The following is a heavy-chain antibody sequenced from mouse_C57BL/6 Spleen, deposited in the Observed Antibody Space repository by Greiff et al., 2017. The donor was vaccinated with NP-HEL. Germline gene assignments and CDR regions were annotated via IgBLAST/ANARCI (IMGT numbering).Heavy chain of an antibody. D-gene: IGHD4-1*01. CDR1: GYTFTSYW. V-gene: IGHV1-64*01. Sequence: QVQLQQPGAELVKPGASVKLSCKASGYTFTSYWMHWVKQRPGQGLEWIGMIHPNSGSTNYNEKFTSTATLTVDKSSSTAYMQLSSLTSEDSAVYYCAKGLTGNYAMDYRGQGTSVPVSS. J-gene: IGHJ4*01. CDR2: IHPNSGST. CDR3: AKGLTGNYAMDY.